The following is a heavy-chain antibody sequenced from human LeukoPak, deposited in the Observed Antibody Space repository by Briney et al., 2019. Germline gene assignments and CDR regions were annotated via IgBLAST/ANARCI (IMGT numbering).Heavy chain of an antibody. Sequence: GGSLRLSCAASGFTFSSYSMNWVRQAPGTGLEWVSSISSSSSYIYYADSVKGRFTISRDNAKNSLYLQMNSLRAEDTAVYYCARDLFPYCSSTSCYEDYFDYWGQGTLVTVSS. V-gene: IGHV3-21*01. CDR2: ISSSSSYI. CDR3: ARDLFPYCSSTSCYEDYFDY. D-gene: IGHD2-2*01. J-gene: IGHJ4*02. CDR1: GFTFSSYS.